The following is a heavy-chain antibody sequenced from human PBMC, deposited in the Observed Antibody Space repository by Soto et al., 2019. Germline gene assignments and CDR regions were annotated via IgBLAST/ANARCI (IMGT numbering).Heavy chain of an antibody. V-gene: IGHV1-24*01. J-gene: IGHJ6*02. CDR1: GYTLTELS. CDR2: FDPEDGET. CDR3: ATRDQSNYNHSYYYYGMDV. Sequence: ASVKVSCKVSGYTLTELSMHWVRQAPGKGLEWMGGFDPEDGETIYAQKFQGRVTMTEDTSTDTAYMELSSLRSEDTAVYYCATRDQSNYNHSYYYYGMDVWGQGTTVTVSS. D-gene: IGHD4-4*01.